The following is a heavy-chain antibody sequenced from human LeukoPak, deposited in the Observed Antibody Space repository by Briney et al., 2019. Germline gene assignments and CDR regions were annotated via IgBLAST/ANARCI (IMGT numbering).Heavy chain of an antibody. D-gene: IGHD6-19*01. Sequence: GGSLRLSCVTSGFTFSSHGMHWVRQAPGKGLEWVAFISYDGSNKYYAESVKGRFPISRDNSKKTLYLQMNSLRAEDAAVYSCAKDGGSGGENDAFDIWGQGTMVTVSS. CDR3: AKDGGSGGENDAFDI. CDR2: ISYDGSNK. J-gene: IGHJ3*02. V-gene: IGHV3-30*18. CDR1: GFTFSSHG.